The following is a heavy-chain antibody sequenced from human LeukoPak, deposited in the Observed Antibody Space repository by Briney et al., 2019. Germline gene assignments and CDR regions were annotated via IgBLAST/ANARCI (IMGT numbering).Heavy chain of an antibody. Sequence: GGSLRLSCAASGFTFSSYAMSWVRQAPGKGLEWVSVIYSGGSTYYADSVKGRFTISRDNSKNTLYLQMNSLRAEDTAVYYCARETGIAVAGTFYYYYGMDVWGQGTTVTVSS. J-gene: IGHJ6*02. CDR3: ARETGIAVAGTFYYYYGMDV. CDR2: IYSGGST. D-gene: IGHD6-19*01. CDR1: GFTFSSYA. V-gene: IGHV3-53*01.